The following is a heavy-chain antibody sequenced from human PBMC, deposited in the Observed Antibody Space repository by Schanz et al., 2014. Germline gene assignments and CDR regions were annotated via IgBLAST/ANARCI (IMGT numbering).Heavy chain of an antibody. J-gene: IGHJ4*02. CDR2: ISWNSGNI. CDR1: GFTFDDHA. D-gene: IGHD6-25*01. Sequence: EVQLVESGGGLVQPGRSLRLSCAASGFTFDDHAMHWVRQVPGKGLEWVSGISWNSGNIAYADSVKGRFAVSRDNPKNSLYLQMNSLRVEDTAVYYCVSGYTSGFWGQGTLVTVSS. V-gene: IGHV3-9*01. CDR3: VSGYTSGF.